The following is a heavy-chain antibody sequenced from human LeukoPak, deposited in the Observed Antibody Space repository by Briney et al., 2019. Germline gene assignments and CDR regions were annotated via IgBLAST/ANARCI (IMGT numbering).Heavy chain of an antibody. CDR2: ISSNSSYI. D-gene: IGHD2-15*01. J-gene: IGHJ4*02. CDR3: ARGDCSGGSCYLSLTTIDY. CDR1: GFTFSSYS. Sequence: GGSLRLSCAASGFTFSSYSMNWVRQAPGEGPEWVSSISSNSSYIYYAESVKGRFTISRDNAKNSLYLQMNSLRAEDTAVYYCARGDCSGGSCYLSLTTIDYWGQGTLVTVSS. V-gene: IGHV3-21*01.